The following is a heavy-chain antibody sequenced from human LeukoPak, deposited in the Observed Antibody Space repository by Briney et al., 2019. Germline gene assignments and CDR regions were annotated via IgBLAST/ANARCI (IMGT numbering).Heavy chain of an antibody. V-gene: IGHV1-18*01. Sequence: GASVKVSCRASGYTFTTYGISWVRQAPGQGLEWMGWISGYNGYTHYAQKLQGRVTMTTDTSTSTAYMELRSLRSDDTAVYFCARGGHRVHDYGGNSGDYWGQGTLVTAPS. J-gene: IGHJ4*02. CDR1: GYTFTTYG. CDR3: ARGGHRVHDYGGNSGDY. CDR2: ISGYNGYT. D-gene: IGHD4-23*01.